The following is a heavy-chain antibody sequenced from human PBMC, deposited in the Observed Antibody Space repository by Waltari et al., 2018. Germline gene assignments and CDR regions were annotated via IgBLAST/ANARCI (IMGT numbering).Heavy chain of an antibody. J-gene: IGHJ3*02. D-gene: IGHD6-13*01. CDR3: TRNGGSSWSGAFDI. V-gene: IGHV3-74*01. CDR2: IDTDGSST. Sequence: EVQLVESGGGLVQPGGSLRLSCAASGFTFSSHWLHWVRQAPGKGLVWVSRIDTDGSSTNYADSVKGRFTISRDNAKNTLYLQMKSLRAEDTAMYYCTRNGGSSWSGAFDIWGQGTMVTVSS. CDR1: GFTFSSHW.